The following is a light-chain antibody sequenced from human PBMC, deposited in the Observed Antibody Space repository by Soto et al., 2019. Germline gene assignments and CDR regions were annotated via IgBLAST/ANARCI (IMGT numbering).Light chain of an antibody. V-gene: IGLV8-61*01. CDR2: TTS. J-gene: IGLJ3*02. CDR3: VLYMGSGIWV. Sequence: QAVVTQEPSFSVSPGGTVTLTCGLRSGSVSTSYFPTWYQQTPGQAPRTLIYTTSTRSSGVPDRFSGSILGNKAALTITGAQADDESDYYCVLYMGSGIWVFGGGTKVTVL. CDR1: SGSVSTSYF.